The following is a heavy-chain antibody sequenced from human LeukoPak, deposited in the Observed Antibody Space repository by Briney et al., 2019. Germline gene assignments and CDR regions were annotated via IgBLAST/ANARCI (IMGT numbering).Heavy chain of an antibody. CDR1: GGSISSGSYY. V-gene: IGHV4-61*02. D-gene: IGHD3-10*01. J-gene: IGHJ4*02. CDR2: IYTSGST. CDR3: AREGGWGYYGSGEFDY. Sequence: NPSETLSLTCTVSGGSISSGSYYWSWIRQPAGKGLEWIGRIYTSGSTDYNPSLKSRVTISVDTSKNQFSLKLSSVTAADTAVYYCAREGGWGYYGSGEFDYWGQGTLVTVSS.